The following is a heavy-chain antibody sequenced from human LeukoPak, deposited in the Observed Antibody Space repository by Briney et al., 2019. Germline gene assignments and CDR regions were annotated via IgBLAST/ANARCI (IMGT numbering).Heavy chain of an antibody. CDR1: GLSVSSNF. CDR2: IYCGGST. V-gene: IGHV3-53*01. D-gene: IGHD6-19*01. CDR3: ASWPVGWYGEDS. J-gene: IGHJ4*02. Sequence: HPGGSLRLSCAATGLSVSSNFMSWVRQAPGKGLEWVSVIYCGGSTYYADSVKGRFTISRDTPKNTLYLQMNSLRVEDTAVYYCASWPVGWYGEDSWGQGTLVTVSS.